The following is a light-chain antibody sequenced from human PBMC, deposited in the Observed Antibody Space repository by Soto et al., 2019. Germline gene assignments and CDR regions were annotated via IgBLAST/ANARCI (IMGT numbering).Light chain of an antibody. J-gene: IGKJ1*01. CDR2: DAS. V-gene: IGKV1-33*01. Sequence: DIQMTQSPSSLSASEGDRVTITCQASQVISNYVNWYQQKPGKAPKLLIFDASNLETGVPSRFSGSGSGTDFTFTISSLQPGDIATYYCQQYNSYSEAFGQGTKVDIK. CDR1: QVISNY. CDR3: QQYNSYSEA.